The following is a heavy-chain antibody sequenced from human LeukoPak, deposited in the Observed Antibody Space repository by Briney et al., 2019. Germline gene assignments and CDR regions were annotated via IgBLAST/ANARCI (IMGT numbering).Heavy chain of an antibody. CDR2: IYYSGST. CDR1: GGSISSYH. V-gene: IGHV4-59*08. Sequence: SETLSLTCTVSGGSISSYHWSWIRQPPGKGLEWIGYIYYSGSTYYNPSLKSRVTVSVDTSKNQFSLKLSSVTAADTAVYYCARAKGTSSQLTFDYWGQGTLVTVSS. D-gene: IGHD1-1*01. J-gene: IGHJ4*02. CDR3: ARAKGTSSQLTFDY.